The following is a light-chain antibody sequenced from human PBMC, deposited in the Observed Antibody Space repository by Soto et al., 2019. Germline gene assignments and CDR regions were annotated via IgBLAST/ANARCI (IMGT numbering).Light chain of an antibody. CDR2: AAS. CDR3: QQTYSTPIT. J-gene: IGKJ5*01. Sequence: DIQLTQSPSFLSASVGDRVTITCRASQGISSSLAWFQQKPGKAPKLLIYAASTLQSRVPSRFSGSGSGTDFTLTINSLQPEDFGTYYCQQTYSTPITFGQGTRLDI. CDR1: QGISSS. V-gene: IGKV1-9*01.